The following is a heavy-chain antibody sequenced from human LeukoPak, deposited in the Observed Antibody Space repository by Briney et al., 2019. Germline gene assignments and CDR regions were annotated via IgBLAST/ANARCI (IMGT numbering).Heavy chain of an antibody. CDR2: ISYDGSNK. CDR1: GFTFSSYG. J-gene: IGHJ4*02. V-gene: IGHV3-30*19. CDR3: ARDLTEGYYFDY. Sequence: GGSLRLSCAASGFTFSSYGMHWVRQAPGKGLEWVAVISYDGSNKYYADSVKGRFTISRDNSKNTLYLQMNSLRAEDTAVYYCARDLTEGYYFDYWGQGTLVTVSS.